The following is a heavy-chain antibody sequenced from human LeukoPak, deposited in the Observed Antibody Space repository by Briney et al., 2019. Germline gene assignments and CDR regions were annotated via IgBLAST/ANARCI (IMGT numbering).Heavy chain of an antibody. CDR2: IYYSGST. J-gene: IGHJ5*02. CDR1: GGSISSYY. D-gene: IGHD3-10*01. CDR3: AREGGSGSYYNEEWFDP. Sequence: KPSETLSLTCTVSGGSISSYYWSWIRQPPGKGLEWIGYIYYSGSTNYNPSLKSRVTISVDTSKNQFSLKLSSVTAADTAVYYCAREGGSGSYYNEEWFDPWGQGTLVTVSS. V-gene: IGHV4-59*01.